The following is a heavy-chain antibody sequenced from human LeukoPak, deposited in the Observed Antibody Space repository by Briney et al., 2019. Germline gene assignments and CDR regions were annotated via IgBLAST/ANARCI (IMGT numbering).Heavy chain of an antibody. D-gene: IGHD2-2*01. CDR1: GGSISSGSYF. V-gene: IGHV4-31*03. CDR2: IHYSGST. Sequence: PSETLSLTCTVSGGSISSGSYFWSWIRQHPGKGLEWIGYIHYSGSTYNNPSLKSRVIISVDTSMNQLSLKLSSVTAADTAVYYCARDGCSGPSCHGNWFDPWGQGTLVTVSS. CDR3: ARDGCSGPSCHGNWFDP. J-gene: IGHJ5*02.